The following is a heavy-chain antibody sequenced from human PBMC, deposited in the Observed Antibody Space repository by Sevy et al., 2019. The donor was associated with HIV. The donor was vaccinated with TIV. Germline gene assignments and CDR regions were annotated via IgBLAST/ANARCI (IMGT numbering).Heavy chain of an antibody. V-gene: IGHV4-59*01. CDR3: ARDSTTRPRVLDY. CDR1: GGSISSYF. J-gene: IGHJ4*02. CDR2: IYFTGNT. D-gene: IGHD1-1*01. Sequence: SETLSLTCSVSGGSISSYFWTWVRQSPGKGLEWIGNIYFTGNTDYSPSLKSRVTLSLDTSKSTFSLILNSVTAADTAVYYCARDSTTRPRVLDYWGQGTLVTVSS.